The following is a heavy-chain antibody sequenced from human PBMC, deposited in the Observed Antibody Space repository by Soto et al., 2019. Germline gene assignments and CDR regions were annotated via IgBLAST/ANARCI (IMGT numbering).Heavy chain of an antibody. V-gene: IGHV4-59*12. Sequence: SETMCLTCTVADGTISSYYWRWIRQTTGKGLEWIGYIYYSGSTDYSPSLRGRATISVDKSNNQFSLRLRSVTAADTAVYYCATLPPRIVVSLLPIPTWGQGILVTVSS. J-gene: IGHJ5*02. CDR1: DGTISSYY. D-gene: IGHD2-21*01. CDR2: IYYSGST. CDR3: ATLPPRIVVSLLPIPT.